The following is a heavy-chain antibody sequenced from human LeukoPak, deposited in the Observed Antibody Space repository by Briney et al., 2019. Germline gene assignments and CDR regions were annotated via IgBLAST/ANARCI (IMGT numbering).Heavy chain of an antibody. CDR1: GGSISNYY. Sequence: SETLSLTCSVSGGSISNYYWNWIRQPAGKGLEWIGRVHARVTTKYNPCLNRRHTMSLDTSRNPFSLKLYSVTGADTAVYYCTRGGVPGAGNSFDPWSQGPLVTVSS. J-gene: IGHJ5*02. CDR3: TRGGVPGAGNSFDP. V-gene: IGHV4-4*07. D-gene: IGHD1-26*01. CDR2: VHARVTT.